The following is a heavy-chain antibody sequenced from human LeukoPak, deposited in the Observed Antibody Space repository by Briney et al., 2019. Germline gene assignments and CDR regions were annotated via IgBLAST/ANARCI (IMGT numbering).Heavy chain of an antibody. CDR3: ARHNSDDSSGYPNWFDP. V-gene: IGHV4-59*08. Sequence: SETLSLTCTVSGGSISSYYWSWIRQPPGKGLEWIGYIYYSGSTNYNPSLKSRVTISVDTSKNQFSLKLSSVTAADTAVYYCARHNSDDSSGYPNWFDPWGQGTLVTVSS. CDR2: IYYSGST. CDR1: GGSISSYY. D-gene: IGHD3-22*01. J-gene: IGHJ5*02.